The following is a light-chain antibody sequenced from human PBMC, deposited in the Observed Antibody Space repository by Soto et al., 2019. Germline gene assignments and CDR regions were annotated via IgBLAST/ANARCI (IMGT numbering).Light chain of an antibody. V-gene: IGKV2-30*01. CDR1: QSLVYSDGTTY. J-gene: IGKJ2*01. CDR2: KVS. Sequence: DVVMTQSPLSLPVTLGQPASISCSSSQSLVYSDGTTYLSWFQQRPGQSPRRLIYKVSSRDSGVPDRFSGSGSVSDFTLKISRVSAEDVGVYYCLQGTHWKNPFGQGTKLEIK. CDR3: LQGTHWKNP.